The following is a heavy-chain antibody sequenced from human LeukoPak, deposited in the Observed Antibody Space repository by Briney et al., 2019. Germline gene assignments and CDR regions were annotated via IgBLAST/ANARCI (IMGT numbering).Heavy chain of an antibody. CDR2: ISGSGTSA. CDR3: VKNSGSRLGWFDP. D-gene: IGHD1-26*01. Sequence: GGSLRLSCAASGFTFSTYAMSWVRQAPGKGLEWVSTISGSGTSAYYADSVKGRFTISRESSKSTMYPQINRLSGGDTAVYYCVKNSGSRLGWFDPWGQGTLVTVSS. CDR1: GFTFSTYA. V-gene: IGHV3-23*01. J-gene: IGHJ5*02.